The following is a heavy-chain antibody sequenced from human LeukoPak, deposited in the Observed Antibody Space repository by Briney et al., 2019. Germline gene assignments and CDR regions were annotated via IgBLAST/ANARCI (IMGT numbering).Heavy chain of an antibody. CDR1: GFTFNTYY. Sequence: PGGSLRLSCAASGFTFNTYYMTWVRQAPGKGLEWVAGIKQDGSENYYMDSVKGRFTISRDSSRNSLYLQMNSLRAEDTAVYFCARERYCTSATCYVGVPFDSWGQGTLVTVSS. CDR2: IKQDGSEN. V-gene: IGHV3-7*01. J-gene: IGHJ4*02. D-gene: IGHD2-2*01. CDR3: ARERYCTSATCYVGVPFDS.